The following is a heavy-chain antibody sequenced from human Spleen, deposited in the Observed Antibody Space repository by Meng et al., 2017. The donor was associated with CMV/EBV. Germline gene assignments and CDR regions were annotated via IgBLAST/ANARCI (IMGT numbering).Heavy chain of an antibody. CDR1: GFTVSSNY. CDR3: ARGGYCSSTSCNGDY. V-gene: IGHV3-30*03. Sequence: GESLKISCAASGFTVSSNYMSWVRQAPGRGLEWVAVISYDEIKTYYADSMRGRFTISRDNSKNTLYLEMTSPRPEDTAVYYCARGGYCSSTSCNGDYWGQGTLVTVSS. J-gene: IGHJ4*02. D-gene: IGHD2-2*01. CDR2: ISYDEIKT.